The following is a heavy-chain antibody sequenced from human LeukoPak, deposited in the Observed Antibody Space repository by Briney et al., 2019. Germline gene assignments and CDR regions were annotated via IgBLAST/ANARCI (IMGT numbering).Heavy chain of an antibody. CDR2: IIPILGIA. D-gene: IGHD1-26*01. V-gene: IGHV1-69*04. CDR1: GGTFSSYA. Sequence: GASVKVSCKASGGTFSSYAISWVRQAPGQGLEWMGRIIPILGIANYAQKFQGRVTITADKSTSTAYMELSSLRSEDTAVYYCAGAHSHKLVRATTIRDYGMDVWGQGTTVTVSS. CDR3: AGAHSHKLVRATTIRDYGMDV. J-gene: IGHJ6*02.